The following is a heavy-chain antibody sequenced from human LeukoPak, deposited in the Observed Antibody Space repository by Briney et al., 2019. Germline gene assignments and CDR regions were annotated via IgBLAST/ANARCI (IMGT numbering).Heavy chain of an antibody. CDR2: IWYDGSNK. CDR3: AKDLGDSSSSFFDY. J-gene: IGHJ4*02. Sequence: GGSLRLSCAASGFTFSSYGMHWVRQAPGKGLEWVAVIWYDGSNKYYADSVRGRFTISRDNSKNTLYLQMNSLRAEDTAEYYCAKDLGDSSSSFFDYWGQGTLVTVSS. CDR1: GFTFSSYG. V-gene: IGHV3-33*06. D-gene: IGHD6-6*01.